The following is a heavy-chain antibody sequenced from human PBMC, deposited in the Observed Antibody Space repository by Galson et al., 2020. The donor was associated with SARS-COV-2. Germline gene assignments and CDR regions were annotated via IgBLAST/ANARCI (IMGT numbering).Heavy chain of an antibody. CDR1: GFLFRNYD. CDR3: AKHNIRAYDY. V-gene: IGHV3-23*01. D-gene: IGHD1-26*01. CDR2: IEYSGDVT. J-gene: IGHJ4*02. Sequence: GGSLRLSCAASGFLFRNYDFSWVRQAPGQGLEWVSHIEYSGDVTYYVDSVTGRFTVSRDNSKNMLYLEMNNLKVGDTAVYFCAKHNIRAYDYWGQGSLVTVSS.